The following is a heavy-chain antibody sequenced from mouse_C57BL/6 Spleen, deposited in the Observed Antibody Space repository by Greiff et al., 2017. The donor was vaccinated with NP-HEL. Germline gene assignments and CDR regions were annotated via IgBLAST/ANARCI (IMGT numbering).Heavy chain of an antibody. Sequence: QVQLQQPGTELVKPGASVKLSCKASGYTFTSYWMHWVKQRPGQGLEWIGNINPSNGGTNYNEKFKSKATLTVDKSSSTAYMQLSSLTSEDSAVYYCAREGLLDRGQDGAWFAYWGQRTLVTVSA. D-gene: IGHD3-3*01. CDR2: INPSNGGT. J-gene: IGHJ3*01. CDR3: AREGLLDRGQDGAWFAY. V-gene: IGHV1-53*01. CDR1: GYTFTSYW.